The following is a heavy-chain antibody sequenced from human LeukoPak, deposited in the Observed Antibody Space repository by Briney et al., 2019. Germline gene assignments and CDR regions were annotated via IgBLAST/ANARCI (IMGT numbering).Heavy chain of an antibody. CDR2: VHSSGST. CDR3: ARLAPGNSDILTGDPKVVFDY. D-gene: IGHD3-9*01. J-gene: IGHJ4*02. CDR1: GGSISSFF. Sequence: SETLSLTCTVSGGSISSFFWSWIRQPPGKGLEWIGYVHSSGSTKYNPSLKSRLIISADMSKNQFSLKLRPVSVADTAVYYCARLAPGNSDILTGDPKVVFDYWGQGALVTVSS. V-gene: IGHV4-59*01.